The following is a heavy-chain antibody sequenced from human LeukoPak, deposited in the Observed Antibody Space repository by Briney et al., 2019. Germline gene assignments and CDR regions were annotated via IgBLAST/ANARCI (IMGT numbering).Heavy chain of an antibody. CDR1: GYTFTGYY. CDR3: ARDYNDFRSGYYPYFDY. CDR2: INPNSGGT. D-gene: IGHD3-3*01. J-gene: IGHJ4*02. Sequence: ASVKVSCKASGYTFTGYYMHWVRQAPGQGLEWMGWINPNSGGTNYAQKFQGRVTMTRDTSISTAYMELSRLRSDDTAVYYCARDYNDFRSGYYPYFDYWGQGTLVTVSS. V-gene: IGHV1-2*02.